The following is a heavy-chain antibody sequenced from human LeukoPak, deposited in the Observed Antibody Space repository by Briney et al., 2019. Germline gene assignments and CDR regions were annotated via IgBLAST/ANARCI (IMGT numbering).Heavy chain of an antibody. CDR3: AKDRSSWTDYYYYMDV. CDR2: IRYDGSNK. D-gene: IGHD6-13*01. V-gene: IGHV3-30*02. Sequence: PGGSLRISCAASGFTFSSYGMHWVRQAPGKGLEWVAFIRYDGSNKYYADSVKGRFTISRDNSKNTLYLQMNSLRAEDTAVYYCAKDRSSWTDYYYYMDVWGKGTTVTVSS. CDR1: GFTFSSYG. J-gene: IGHJ6*03.